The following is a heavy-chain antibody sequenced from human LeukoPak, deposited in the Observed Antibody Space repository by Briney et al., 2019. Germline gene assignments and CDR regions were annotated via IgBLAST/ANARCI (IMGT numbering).Heavy chain of an antibody. J-gene: IGHJ4*02. CDR1: GFTFDDYA. V-gene: IGHV3-9*01. D-gene: IGHD3-22*01. Sequence: GGSLRLSCAASGFTFDDYAMHWVRHAPGKGLEWVSGISWNSDSIGYADSVKGRFTISRDNAKNSLYLQMNSLRAEDTALYYCAKDMGAWDSSGYYDYWGQGTLVTVSS. CDR2: ISWNSDSI. CDR3: AKDMGAWDSSGYYDY.